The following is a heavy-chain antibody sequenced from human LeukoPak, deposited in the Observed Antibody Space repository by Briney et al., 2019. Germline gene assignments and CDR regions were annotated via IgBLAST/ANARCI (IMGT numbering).Heavy chain of an antibody. CDR3: ARVGYSSGWYDY. J-gene: IGHJ4*02. Sequence: SETLSLTCTVSGGSISSYYWSWIRQPPGKGLEWIGYIYYSGSTNYNPSLKSRVTISVDTSKNQFSLKLSSVTAADTAVYYCARVGYSSGWYDYWGQGTLVTVSS. CDR1: GGSISSYY. D-gene: IGHD6-19*01. V-gene: IGHV4-59*08. CDR2: IYYSGST.